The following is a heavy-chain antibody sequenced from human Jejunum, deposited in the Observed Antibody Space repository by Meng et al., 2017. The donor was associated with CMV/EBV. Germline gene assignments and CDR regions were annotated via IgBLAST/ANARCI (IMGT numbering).Heavy chain of an antibody. V-gene: IGHV4-59*01. CDR1: GGSISGYY. Sequence: VSGGSISGYYWSWLRQPPGKGLEWIGYIYYTRSTTYNPSLKSRITISVDTSKNQFSLKLSSVTAADTAVYYCARNYYGSGPLVFDIWGQGTMVTVSS. J-gene: IGHJ3*02. D-gene: IGHD3-10*01. CDR2: IYYTRST. CDR3: ARNYYGSGPLVFDI.